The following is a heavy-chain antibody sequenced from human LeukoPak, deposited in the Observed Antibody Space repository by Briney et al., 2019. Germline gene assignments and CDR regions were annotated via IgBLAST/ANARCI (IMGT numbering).Heavy chain of an antibody. V-gene: IGHV3-23*01. D-gene: IGHD1-26*01. CDR2: ISGSGGST. CDR1: GFTFSSYA. CDR3: AKDTLRALSGSYLD. Sequence: GGSLRLSCAASGFTFSSYAMSWVRQAPGKGLEWASAISGSGGSTYYADSVKGRFTISRDNSKNTLYLQMNSLRAEDTAVYYCAKDTLRALSGSYLDWGQGTLVTVSS. J-gene: IGHJ4*02.